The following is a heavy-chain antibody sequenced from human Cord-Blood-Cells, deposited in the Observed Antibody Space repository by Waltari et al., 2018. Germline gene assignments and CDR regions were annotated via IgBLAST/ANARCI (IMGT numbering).Heavy chain of an antibody. CDR1: GGSFSGYY. CDR2: INHSGST. Sequence: QVQLQQWGAGLLKPSETLSLTCAVYGGSFSGYYWSWIRQPPGKGLEWIGEINHSGSTNYNPSLKSRVTISVDTSKNQFSLKLSSVTAADTAVYYCASGPAAMASGYYYYGMDVWGQGTTVTVSS. D-gene: IGHD2-2*01. J-gene: IGHJ6*02. CDR3: ASGPAAMASGYYYYGMDV. V-gene: IGHV4-34*01.